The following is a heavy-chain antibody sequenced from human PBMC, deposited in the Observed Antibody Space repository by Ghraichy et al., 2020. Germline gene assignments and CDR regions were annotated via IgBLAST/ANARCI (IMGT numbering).Heavy chain of an antibody. CDR1: RFTFSSYA. D-gene: IGHD1-26*01. CDR3: AKWGGQSTNAGAYYGPLDH. Sequence: GGSLRLSCAASRFTFSSYAISWVRLAPGKGLEWVSSISGSGGSTYYADSVKGRFTISRDNSKNTLYLQMNSLRVEDTAVYYCAKWGGQSTNAGAYYGPLDHWGQGSLVTVSS. J-gene: IGHJ4*02. V-gene: IGHV3-23*01. CDR2: ISGSGGST.